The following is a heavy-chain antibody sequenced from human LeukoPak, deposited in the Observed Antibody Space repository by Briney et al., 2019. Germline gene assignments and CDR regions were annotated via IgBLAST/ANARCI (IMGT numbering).Heavy chain of an antibody. CDR3: AKARFDSLPGADVDY. Sequence: PGGSLRLSCAASGFSFSNYAMTCGRQAPEKGLGWVSTLGGSGGSRYYADSVKGRFTISRNNSKNTLFLHLTSLRADDTAVYYCAKARFDSLPGADVDYWGQGTLVTVSS. D-gene: IGHD3-22*01. J-gene: IGHJ4*02. CDR2: LGGSGGSR. CDR1: GFSFSNYA. V-gene: IGHV3-23*01.